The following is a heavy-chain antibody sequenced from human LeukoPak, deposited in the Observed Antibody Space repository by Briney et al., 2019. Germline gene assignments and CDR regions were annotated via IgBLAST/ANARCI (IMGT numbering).Heavy chain of an antibody. V-gene: IGHV3-30-3*01. CDR1: GFTFSSYA. CDR2: ISYDGSNK. Sequence: PGGSLRLSCAASGFTFSSYAMHWVRQAPGKGLEWVAVISYDGSNKYYADSVKGRFTISRDNSKNTLYLQMNSLRAEDTAVYYCAKGAVYYYGSGSYYYYYGMDVWGQGTTVTVSS. D-gene: IGHD3-10*01. CDR3: AKGAVYYYGSGSYYYYYGMDV. J-gene: IGHJ6*02.